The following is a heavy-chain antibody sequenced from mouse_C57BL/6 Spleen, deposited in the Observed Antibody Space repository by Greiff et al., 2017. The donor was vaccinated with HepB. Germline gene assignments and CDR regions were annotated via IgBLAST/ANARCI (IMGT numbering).Heavy chain of an antibody. V-gene: IGHV5-17*01. D-gene: IGHD3-2*02. J-gene: IGHJ3*01. CDR1: GFTFSDYG. CDR3: ARDSSGNLAWFAY. Sequence: EVQLQESGGGLVKPGGSLKLSCAASGFTFSDYGMHWVRQAPEKGLEWVAYISSGSSTIYYADTVKGRFTISRDNAKNTLFLQMTSLRSEDTAMYYCARDSSGNLAWFAYWGQGTLVTASA. CDR2: ISSGSSTI.